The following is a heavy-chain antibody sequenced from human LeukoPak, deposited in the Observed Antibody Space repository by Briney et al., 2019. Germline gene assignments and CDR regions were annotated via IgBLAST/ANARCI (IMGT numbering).Heavy chain of an antibody. CDR3: AKLAPLDGDYDY. Sequence: GGSLRLSCAASGFTFSSYWMHWVRQAPGKGLVWVSRINSDGSSTRYADSVKGRFTISRDNAKNTLYLRMNSLRAEDAALYYCAKLAPLDGDYDYWGQGTLVTVSS. CDR2: INSDGSST. J-gene: IGHJ4*02. CDR1: GFTFSSYW. D-gene: IGHD4-17*01. V-gene: IGHV3-74*01.